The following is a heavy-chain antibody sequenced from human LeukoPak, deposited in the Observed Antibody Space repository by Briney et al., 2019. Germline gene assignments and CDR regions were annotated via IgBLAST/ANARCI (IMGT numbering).Heavy chain of an antibody. D-gene: IGHD5-18*01. Sequence: SETLSLTCTVSGGSISSSSYYWGWIPQPPGKGLEWIGSIYYSGSTYYNPSLKSRVTISVDTSKNQFSLKLSSVTAADTAVYYCARTVQLWSNAFDIWGQGTMVTVSS. CDR2: IYYSGST. V-gene: IGHV4-39*01. CDR1: GGSISSSSYY. CDR3: ARTVQLWSNAFDI. J-gene: IGHJ3*02.